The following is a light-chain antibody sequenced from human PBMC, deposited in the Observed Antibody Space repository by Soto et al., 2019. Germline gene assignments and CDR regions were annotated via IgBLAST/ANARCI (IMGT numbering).Light chain of an antibody. CDR3: QQSYSTPPT. J-gene: IGKJ1*01. CDR2: WAS. V-gene: IGKV4-1*01. CDR1: QSVLYSSNNKNY. Sequence: DSVMTQSPDSLAVSLGERATINCKSSQSVLYSSNNKNYLAWYQQKPGQPPKALIYWASTRESGVPDRFSGSGSGTDFTLTISSLQPEDFATYYCQQSYSTPPTFGQGTKVDIK.